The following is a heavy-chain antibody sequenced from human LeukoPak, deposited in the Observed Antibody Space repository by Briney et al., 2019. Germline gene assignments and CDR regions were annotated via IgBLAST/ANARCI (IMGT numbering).Heavy chain of an antibody. CDR2: ISSGSSYM. CDR1: GFNFNIYS. CDR3: ARWRNYDGASGYYQDAFDL. V-gene: IGHV3-21*01. D-gene: IGHD3-22*01. J-gene: IGHJ3*01. Sequence: PGGSLRLSCAASGFNFNIYSMNWDRQAPGKGLEWISSISSGSSYMSYAESVKGRFTISRDNAKNSLYLQMNSLRAEDTAVYYCARWRNYDGASGYYQDAFDLWGRGTMVTVSS.